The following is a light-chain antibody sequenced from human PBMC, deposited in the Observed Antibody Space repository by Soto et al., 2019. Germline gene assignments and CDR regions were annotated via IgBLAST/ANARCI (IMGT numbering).Light chain of an antibody. J-gene: IGKJ1*01. Sequence: DVVMTQSPLSLPVTLGQPASISCRSSQSLLYSDGNTYLSRFQQRPGHSPRRLIDKVSIRDSGXRXTXXGAGSSADFTLIITRVEAEDVGVYYSIQSTSWPPRTFGQGTKVEIK. CDR1: QSLLYSDGNTY. CDR2: KVS. V-gene: IGKV2-30*01. CDR3: IQSTSWPPRT.